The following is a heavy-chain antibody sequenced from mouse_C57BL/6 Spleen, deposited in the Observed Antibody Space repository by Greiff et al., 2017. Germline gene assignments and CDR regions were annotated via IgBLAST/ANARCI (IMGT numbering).Heavy chain of an antibody. Sequence: VQLQQSGPELVKPGASVKISCKASGYSFTGYYMNWVKQSPEKSLEWIGEINPSTGGTTYNQKFKAKASLTVDKSSSTAYMQHKSLTSDDSAVYYCARSPYGSRNAMDYWGQGTSVTVSS. D-gene: IGHD1-1*01. CDR1: GYSFTGYY. V-gene: IGHV1-42*01. CDR2: INPSTGGT. CDR3: ARSPYGSRNAMDY. J-gene: IGHJ4*01.